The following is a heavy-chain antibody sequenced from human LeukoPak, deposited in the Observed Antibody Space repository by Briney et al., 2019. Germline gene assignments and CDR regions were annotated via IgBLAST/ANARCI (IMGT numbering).Heavy chain of an antibody. Sequence: SETLSLTCAVSGGSLSSYYWSWVRQPPGTGLEGIGDIYYSGSTNYTPSLQSRVTISVDTSKNQFSLKLSSVTAADTAVYYCASYDFWSGWNAFDIWGQGTMVTVSS. CDR1: GGSLSSYY. CDR2: IYYSGST. D-gene: IGHD3-3*01. V-gene: IGHV4-59*01. CDR3: ASYDFWSGWNAFDI. J-gene: IGHJ3*02.